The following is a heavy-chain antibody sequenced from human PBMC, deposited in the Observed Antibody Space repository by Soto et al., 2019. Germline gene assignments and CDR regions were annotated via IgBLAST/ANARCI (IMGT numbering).Heavy chain of an antibody. CDR3: AKDQRGEYDFWSGPHGGMDV. V-gene: IGHV3-23*01. D-gene: IGHD3-3*01. CDR1: GLNLNDQY. J-gene: IGHJ6*02. Sequence: PGGSLRLSCAGSGLNLNDQYIDWVRQAPGKGLEWVSAISGSGGSTYYADSVKGRFTISRDNSKNTLYLQMNSLRAEDTAVYYCAKDQRGEYDFWSGPHGGMDVWGQGTTVTVSS. CDR2: ISGSGGST.